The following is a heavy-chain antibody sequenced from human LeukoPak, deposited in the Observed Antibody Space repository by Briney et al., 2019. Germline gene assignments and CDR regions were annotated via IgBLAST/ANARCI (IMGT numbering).Heavy chain of an antibody. Sequence: ASVKVSCKASGYTFTSYDINWVRQATGQGLEWMGWMNPNSGNTGYAQKFQGRVTMTRNTSISTAYMELSSLRSEDTAVYYCARYSISWFGELFNWFDPWGQGTLVTVSS. CDR2: MNPNSGNT. CDR1: GYTFTSYD. V-gene: IGHV1-8*01. D-gene: IGHD3-10*01. J-gene: IGHJ5*02. CDR3: ARYSISWFGELFNWFDP.